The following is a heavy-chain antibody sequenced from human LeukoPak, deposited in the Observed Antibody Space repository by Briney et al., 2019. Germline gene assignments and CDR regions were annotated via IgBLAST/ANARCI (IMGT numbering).Heavy chain of an antibody. Sequence: ASVKVSCKASGYTFTSYYMYWVRQAPGQGLEWMGIINPSGGSTSYAQKFQGRVTMTRDTSTSTVYMELSSLRSEDTAVYYCAGEQRNRYYDSSGRIDYWGQGTLVTVSS. J-gene: IGHJ4*02. D-gene: IGHD3-22*01. CDR1: GYTFTSYY. CDR3: AGEQRNRYYDSSGRIDY. V-gene: IGHV1-46*01. CDR2: INPSGGST.